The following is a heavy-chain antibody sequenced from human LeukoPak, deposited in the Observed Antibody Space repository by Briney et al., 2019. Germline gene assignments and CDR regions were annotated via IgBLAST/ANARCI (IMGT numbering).Heavy chain of an antibody. CDR2: TYYRSQWYN. J-gene: IGHJ4*02. CDR3: ARHGGELWFGELLYPTPYYFDY. Sequence: SQTLSLTCAISGDSVSRNSAAWNWIRQSPSRGLEWLGRTYYRSQWYNDYAVSVKSRISISPDTSKNQFSLKLSSVTAAGTAVYYCARHGGELWFGELLYPTPYYFDYWGQGTLVTVSS. D-gene: IGHD3-10*01. CDR1: GDSVSRNSAA. V-gene: IGHV6-1*01.